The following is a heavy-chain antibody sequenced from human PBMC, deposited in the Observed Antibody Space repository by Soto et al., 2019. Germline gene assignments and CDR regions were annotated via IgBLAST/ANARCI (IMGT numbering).Heavy chain of an antibody. CDR3: ARGRMVRGVITRTLSD. CDR1: GGTFSSYA. CDR2: IIPIFGTA. V-gene: IGHV1-69*13. D-gene: IGHD3-10*01. J-gene: IGHJ4*02. Sequence: SVKVSCKASGGTFSSYAISWVRQAPGQGLEWMGGIIPIFGTANYAQKFQGRVTITADESTSTAYMELSSLRSEDTAVYYCARGRMVRGVITRTLSDWGQGTLVTVSS.